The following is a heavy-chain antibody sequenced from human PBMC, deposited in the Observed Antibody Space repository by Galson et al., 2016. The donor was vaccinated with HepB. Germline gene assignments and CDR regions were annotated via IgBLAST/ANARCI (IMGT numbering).Heavy chain of an antibody. J-gene: IGHJ4*02. CDR1: GGTISSSSYY. CDR3: ARWEERDYKGFLVRGFDF. CDR2: IYYDGST. Sequence: LSLTCTVSGGTISSSSYYWGWIRQPPGKGLEWIASIYYDGSTFYIPSLKSRVTISVDTSRNQFSLKVNSVTAADTAVYYCARWEERDYKGFLVRGFDFWGRGTLVTVSS. D-gene: IGHD4-17*01. V-gene: IGHV4-39*01.